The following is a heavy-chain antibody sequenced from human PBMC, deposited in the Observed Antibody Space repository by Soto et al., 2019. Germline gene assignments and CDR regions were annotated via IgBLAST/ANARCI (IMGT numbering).Heavy chain of an antibody. J-gene: IGHJ4*02. D-gene: IGHD2-21*02. Sequence: QVQLQESGPGLVKPSQTLSLTCTVSSASISSADYYWSWIRQHPGKGLEWIAYIYYSGSTSYNPSLKSRVITSMVTPRGQFALTLTSVTAADTAVYYCARARSRCGAACFDYWGQGTLVTVSS. CDR1: SASISSADYY. V-gene: IGHV4-31*03. CDR2: IYYSGST. CDR3: ARARSRCGAACFDY.